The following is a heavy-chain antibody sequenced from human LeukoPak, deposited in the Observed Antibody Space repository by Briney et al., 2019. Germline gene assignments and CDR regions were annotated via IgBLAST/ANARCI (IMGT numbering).Heavy chain of an antibody. D-gene: IGHD6-19*01. CDR3: ARGVSGWYYFDY. CDR2: IYHSGST. V-gene: IGHV4-30-2*01. CDR1: GGSISSGGYY. J-gene: IGHJ4*02. Sequence: PSETLSLTCTVSGGSISSGGYYWSWIRQPPGKGLEWIGYIYHSGSTYYNPSLKSRVTISVDTSKNQFSLKLSSVTAADTAVYYCARGVSGWYYFDYWGQGTLVTVSS.